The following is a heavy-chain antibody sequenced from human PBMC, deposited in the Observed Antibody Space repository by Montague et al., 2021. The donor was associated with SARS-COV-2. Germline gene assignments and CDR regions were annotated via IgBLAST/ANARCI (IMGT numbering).Heavy chain of an antibody. CDR3: AKTYRYYNRNFYY. J-gene: IGHJ4*02. V-gene: IGHV3-23*03. CDR1: GFTFNSYA. D-gene: IGHD3-22*01. Sequence: SLRLSCAASGFTFNSYAMSWVRQAPGKGLEWVSIIYSGGSSTYYADSVKGRFTISRENSKNTLYLQMNSMIAEDTAVYYCAKTYRYYNRNFYYWGQGTLVTVSS. CDR2: IYSGGSST.